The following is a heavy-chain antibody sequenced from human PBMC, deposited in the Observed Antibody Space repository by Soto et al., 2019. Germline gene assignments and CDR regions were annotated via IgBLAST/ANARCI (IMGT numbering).Heavy chain of an antibody. CDR2: INPNSGGT. Sequence: EASVKVSCKASGYTFTGYYMHWVRQAPGQGLEWMGWINPNSGGTNYAQKFQGRVTMTRDTSISTAYMELSRLRSDDTAVYYCAREPLSGYSYGSAYYYYGMDVWGQGTTVTVSS. V-gene: IGHV1-2*02. CDR1: GYTFTGYY. D-gene: IGHD5-18*01. CDR3: AREPLSGYSYGSAYYYYGMDV. J-gene: IGHJ6*02.